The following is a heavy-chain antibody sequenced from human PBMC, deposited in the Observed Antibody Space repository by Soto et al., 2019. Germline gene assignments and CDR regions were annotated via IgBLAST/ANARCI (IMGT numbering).Heavy chain of an antibody. Sequence: GGSLRLSCATSGFTFSSYAMTWVRRAPGKGLEWVSVIYSGGSTYYADSVKGRFTISRDNSKNTLYLQMNSLRAEDTAVYYCARVAPIVVLAAAEPHFDYWGQGTLVTLPS. CDR3: ARVAPIVVLAAAEPHFDY. CDR1: GFTFSSYA. CDR2: IYSGGST. D-gene: IGHD2-15*01. V-gene: IGHV3-66*01. J-gene: IGHJ4*02.